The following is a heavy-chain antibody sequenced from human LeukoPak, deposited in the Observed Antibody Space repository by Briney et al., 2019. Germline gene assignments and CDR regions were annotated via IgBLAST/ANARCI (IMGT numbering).Heavy chain of an antibody. CDR2: IYHSGST. CDR3: ARDTRPDLDAFDI. V-gene: IGHV4-31*03. CDR1: GGSISSGGYY. Sequence: SQTLSLTCTVSGGSISSGGYYWSWIRQHPGKGLEWIGYIYHSGSTYYNPSLKSRVTISVDTSKNQFSLKLSSVTAADTAVYYCARDTRPDLDAFDIWGQGTMVTVSS. D-gene: IGHD6-6*01. J-gene: IGHJ3*02.